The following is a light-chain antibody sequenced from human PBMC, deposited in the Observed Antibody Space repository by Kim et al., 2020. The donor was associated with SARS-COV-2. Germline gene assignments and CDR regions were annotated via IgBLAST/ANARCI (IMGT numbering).Light chain of an antibody. Sequence: SYELTQTPSVSVSPGQTAYITCSGDKLGDKYVSWYQQKPGQSPVLVIYQDKKRPSGIPEGFAGSNSGDTATLTISETQAMDEADYYCQTWDSYFWVFGGGTQLTVL. J-gene: IGLJ3*02. V-gene: IGLV3-1*01. CDR1: KLGDKY. CDR3: QTWDSYFWV. CDR2: QDK.